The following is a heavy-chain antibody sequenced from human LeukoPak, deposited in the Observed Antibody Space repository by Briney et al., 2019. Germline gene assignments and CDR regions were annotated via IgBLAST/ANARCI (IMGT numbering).Heavy chain of an antibody. CDR1: GYSISSGYY. D-gene: IGHD6-13*01. CDR2: IYHSGST. V-gene: IGHV4-38-2*02. Sequence: PSETLSLTCTVSGYSISSGYYWGWIRQPPGKGLEWIGSIYHSGSTYYNPSLKSRVTISVDTSKNQFSLKLSSVTAADTAVYYCARDTREVAAASWHTDYYYYYMDVWGKGTTVTVSS. CDR3: ARDTREVAAASWHTDYYYYYMDV. J-gene: IGHJ6*03.